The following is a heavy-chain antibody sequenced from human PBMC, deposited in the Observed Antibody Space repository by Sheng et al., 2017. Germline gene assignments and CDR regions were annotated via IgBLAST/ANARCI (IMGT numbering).Heavy chain of an antibody. CDR3: ASYTYYYGSGDYYYYYMDV. Sequence: QVQLVQSGAEVKKPGSSVKVSCKASGGTFSSYTISWVRQAPGQGLEWMGRIIPILGIANYAQKFQGRVTITADKSTSTAYMELSSLRSEDTAVYYCASYTYYYGSGDYYYYYMDVWGKGTTVTVSS. V-gene: IGHV1-69*02. J-gene: IGHJ6*03. D-gene: IGHD3-10*01. CDR2: IIPILGIA. CDR1: GGTFSSYT.